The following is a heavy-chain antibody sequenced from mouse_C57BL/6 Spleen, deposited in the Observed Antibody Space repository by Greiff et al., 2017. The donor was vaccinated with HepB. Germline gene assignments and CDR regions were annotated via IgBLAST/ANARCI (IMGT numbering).Heavy chain of an antibody. D-gene: IGHD2-5*01. CDR1: GYAFSSSW. Sequence: QVQLKESGPELVKPGASVKISCKASGYAFSSSWMNWVKQRPGKGLEWIGRIYPGDGDTNYNGKFKGKATLTADKSSSTAYMQLSSLTSEDSAVYFCARSDSNYGFDYWGQGTTLTVSS. CDR3: ARSDSNYGFDY. CDR2: IYPGDGDT. V-gene: IGHV1-82*01. J-gene: IGHJ2*01.